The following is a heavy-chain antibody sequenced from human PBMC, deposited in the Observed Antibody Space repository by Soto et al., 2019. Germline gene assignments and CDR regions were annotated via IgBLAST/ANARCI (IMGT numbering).Heavy chain of an antibody. CDR1: GYTFTSYA. D-gene: IGHD6-13*01. V-gene: IGHV1-3*01. CDR2: INAGNGNT. J-gene: IGHJ5*02. Sequence: ASVKVSCTASGYTFTSYAMHWVRQAPGQRLEWMGWINAGNGNTKYSQKFQGRVTITRDTSASTAYMELSSLRSEDTAVYYCARSSSWSYNWFDPWGQGTLVTVSS. CDR3: ARSSSWSYNWFDP.